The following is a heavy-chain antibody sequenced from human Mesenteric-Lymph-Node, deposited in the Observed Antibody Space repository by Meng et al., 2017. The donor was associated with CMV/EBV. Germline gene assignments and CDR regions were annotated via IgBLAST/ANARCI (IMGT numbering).Heavy chain of an antibody. J-gene: IGHJ6*02. CDR3: VKEARYFPYGMDV. Sequence: GESLKISCAASGFTFSSYVMSWVRQAPGKGLEWVSGMTGSGGTAYYADSVKGRFTISRDNSKNTVYLQMNRPRAEDTAIYYCVKEARYFPYGMDVWGQGTTVTVSS. V-gene: IGHV3-23*01. D-gene: IGHD2/OR15-2a*01. CDR2: MTGSGGTA. CDR1: GFTFSSYV.